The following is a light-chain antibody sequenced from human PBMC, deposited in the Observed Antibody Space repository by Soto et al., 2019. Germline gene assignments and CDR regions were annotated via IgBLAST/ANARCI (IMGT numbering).Light chain of an antibody. Sequence: DIQMTQSPSTLSASVGDRVTITFLASQSISTWLAWYQQRPGKAPKLLIYDASSLESGVPTRFSGSRSGTEFTLTINNLQPDDFATYYCQQYDTYSWTFGQGTKVDIK. J-gene: IGKJ1*01. CDR1: QSISTW. V-gene: IGKV1-5*01. CDR2: DAS. CDR3: QQYDTYSWT.